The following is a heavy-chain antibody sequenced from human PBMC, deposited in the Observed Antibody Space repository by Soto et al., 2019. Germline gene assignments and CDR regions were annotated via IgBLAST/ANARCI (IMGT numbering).Heavy chain of an antibody. CDR3: AIQDCTNDVCLEAAVTVGGALEY. Sequence: EVQLVESGGGLVQPGEALRLACAASGFSIRKYWMHWVRQAPGKGPVWVSYISGDGTTTDYAGSVKGRFTISRDNAKNTLFLQMDNLRVEDTAIYFCAIQDCTNDVCLEAAVTVGGALEYWGRGAQVTVSS. CDR2: ISGDGTTT. D-gene: IGHD2-8*01. V-gene: IGHV3-74*01. J-gene: IGHJ4*02. CDR1: GFSIRKYW.